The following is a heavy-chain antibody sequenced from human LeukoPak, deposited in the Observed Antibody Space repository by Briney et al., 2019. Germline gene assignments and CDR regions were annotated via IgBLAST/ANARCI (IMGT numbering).Heavy chain of an antibody. V-gene: IGHV3-21*01. J-gene: IGHJ4*02. CDR1: GYTFSSYS. CDR2: ISSSSSYI. D-gene: IGHD4-23*01. CDR3: ARDLNGGPFDY. Sequence: PGGSLRLSCAASGYTFSSYSMNWVRQAPGKGLEWVSSISSSSSYIYYADSVKCRFTIPRDNAKNSLYLPMNSLLAEDTAVYYCARDLNGGPFDYWGQGTLVTVSS.